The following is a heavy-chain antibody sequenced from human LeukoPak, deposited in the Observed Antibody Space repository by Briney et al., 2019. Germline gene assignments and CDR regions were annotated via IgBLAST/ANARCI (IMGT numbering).Heavy chain of an antibody. J-gene: IGHJ5*02. Sequence: ASVTVSCKASGYILANYGITWVRQAPGQGLEWMGWITPYNGDTYYAQRLQGRVTMTTDTSTSTAYMEVRSLRPADTAVYYCARARATGDCSISSCWELGWFDPWGQGTLVTVSS. CDR2: ITPYNGDT. V-gene: IGHV1-18*01. D-gene: IGHD2-2*01. CDR1: GYILANYG. CDR3: ARARATGDCSISSCWELGWFDP.